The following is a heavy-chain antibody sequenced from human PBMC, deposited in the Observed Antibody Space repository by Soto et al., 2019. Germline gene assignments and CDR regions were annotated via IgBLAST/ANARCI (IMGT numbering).Heavy chain of an antibody. V-gene: IGHV5-51*01. CDR2: IYPGDSDT. CDR1: GYSYTTNW. J-gene: IGHJ4*02. CDR3: ARASAPDTALVFDF. Sequence: GEALKISCQGSGYSYTTNWIAWVRQMPGKSLEWMGIIYPGDSDTTYSPSFQGQVTISVDQSINTAYLQWGSLKASDTAIYYCARASAPDTALVFDFWGQGTLVTVSS. D-gene: IGHD5-18*01.